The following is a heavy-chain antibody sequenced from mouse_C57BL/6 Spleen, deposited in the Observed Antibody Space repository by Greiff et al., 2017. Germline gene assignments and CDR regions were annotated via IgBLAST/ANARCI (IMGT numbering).Heavy chain of an antibody. Sequence: QVHVKQPGAELVKPGASVQMSCKASGYSFTSYWITWVQQRPGQGLEWIGEIYPGSGSTNYNEKFKSKATLTVDTSSSTAYMQLSSLTSEATAVYYCARNTAVVADYWGQGTTLTVSS. CDR3: ARNTAVVADY. CDR1: GYSFTSYW. V-gene: IGHV1-55*01. D-gene: IGHD1-1*01. CDR2: IYPGSGST. J-gene: IGHJ2*01.